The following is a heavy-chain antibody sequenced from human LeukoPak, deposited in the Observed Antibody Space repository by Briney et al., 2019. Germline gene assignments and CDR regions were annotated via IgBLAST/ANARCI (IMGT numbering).Heavy chain of an antibody. CDR3: ASNYSPKYYMDV. V-gene: IGHV3-21*01. D-gene: IGHD2-15*01. J-gene: IGHJ6*03. Sequence: GGSLRLSCAASGFSVSTNHMNWVRQAPGKGLEWVSSISSSSSYIYYADSVKGRFTISRDNAKNSLYLQMNSLRAEDTAVYYCASNYSPKYYMDVWGKGTTVTVSS. CDR2: ISSSSSYI. CDR1: GFSVSTNH.